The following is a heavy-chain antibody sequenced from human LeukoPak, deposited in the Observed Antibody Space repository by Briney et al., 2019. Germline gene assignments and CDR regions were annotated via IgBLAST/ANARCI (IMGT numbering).Heavy chain of an antibody. CDR2: ISAYNGNT. J-gene: IGHJ4*02. CDR3: ATDIAAAGPNAFDY. D-gene: IGHD6-13*01. V-gene: IGHV1-18*01. Sequence: ASVKVSCKASGYTFTSYGTSWVRQAPGQGLEWMGWISAYNGNTIYAQKLQGRVTMTTDTSTRTAYMELRSLRSDDTAVYYCATDIAAAGPNAFDYWGQGTLVTVSS. CDR1: GYTFTSYG.